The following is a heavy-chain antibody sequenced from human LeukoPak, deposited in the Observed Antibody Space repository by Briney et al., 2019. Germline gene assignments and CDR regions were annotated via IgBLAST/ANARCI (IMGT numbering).Heavy chain of an antibody. Sequence: GGSLRLSCAASGFTFSYYTMSWVRQAPGKGLEWVSSISSTGGSIYYADSVKGRFTISRDNAKNSLYLQMSSLRVEDTAVYYCARDDVAWNDVHWFDPWGQGTLVTVSS. D-gene: IGHD1-1*01. J-gene: IGHJ5*02. V-gene: IGHV3-21*01. CDR2: ISSTGGSI. CDR3: ARDDVAWNDVHWFDP. CDR1: GFTFSYYT.